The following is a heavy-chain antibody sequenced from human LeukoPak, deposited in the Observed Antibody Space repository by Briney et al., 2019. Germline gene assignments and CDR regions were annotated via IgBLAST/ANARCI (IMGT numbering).Heavy chain of an antibody. Sequence: SETLSLTCAVYGRSFSGYYGSWIRQPPGKGLEWIGEINHSGSTNYNPSLKSRVTISVDTSKNQFSLKLSSVTAADTAVYYCARDLTGFDPWGQGTLVTVSS. CDR2: INHSGST. CDR3: ARDLTGFDP. D-gene: IGHD7-27*01. V-gene: IGHV4-34*01. J-gene: IGHJ5*02. CDR1: GRSFSGYY.